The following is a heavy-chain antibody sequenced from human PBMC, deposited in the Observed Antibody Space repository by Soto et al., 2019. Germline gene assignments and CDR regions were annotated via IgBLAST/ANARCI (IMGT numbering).Heavy chain of an antibody. CDR1: GFTFGDYA. V-gene: IGHV3-49*03. Sequence: GGSLRLSCTASGFTFGDYAMSWFRQAPGKGLEWVGFIRSKAYGGTTEYAASVKGRFTISRDDSKSIAYLQMNSLKTEDTAVYYCTRMPQKISRGESYFDYWGQGTLVTVSS. J-gene: IGHJ4*02. CDR2: IRSKAYGGTT. D-gene: IGHD3-10*01. CDR3: TRMPQKISRGESYFDY.